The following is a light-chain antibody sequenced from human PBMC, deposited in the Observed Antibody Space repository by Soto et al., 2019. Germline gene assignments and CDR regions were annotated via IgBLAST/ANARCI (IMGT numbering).Light chain of an antibody. Sequence: ETVLTQSPATLSLSPGETATLSCRASQSVSIYLAWYQQKPGQPPRLLIYDASNRASGIPARFSGSGSGTDFTLTISSLEPEDFAVYYCQQRQNWPPLTFGGGTKVEMK. CDR3: QQRQNWPPLT. V-gene: IGKV3-11*01. CDR2: DAS. CDR1: QSVSIY. J-gene: IGKJ4*01.